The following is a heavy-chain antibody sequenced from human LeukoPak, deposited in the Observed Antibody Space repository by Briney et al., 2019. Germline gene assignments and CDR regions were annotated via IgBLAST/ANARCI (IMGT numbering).Heavy chain of an antibody. CDR3: ASSFRITGTTYYY. D-gene: IGHD1-20*01. J-gene: IGHJ4*02. Sequence: PGGSLRLSCSASGFTFSSFWMHWVRHVPGKVLVWVSGVSSDGRITNYADFVKGRFTVSRDTAKNTLSLQMDSLRADDTAIYYCASSFRITGTTYYYWGQGTLVTVSS. CDR2: VSSDGRIT. CDR1: GFTFSSFW. V-gene: IGHV3-74*01.